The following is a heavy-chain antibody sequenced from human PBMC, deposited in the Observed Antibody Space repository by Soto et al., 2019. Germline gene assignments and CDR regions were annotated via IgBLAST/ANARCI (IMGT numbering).Heavy chain of an antibody. J-gene: IGHJ4*02. CDR1: GYSFTNYW. CDR3: ARGVDGHTWSLY. V-gene: IGHV5-51*01. Sequence: GSLENSCKGSGYSFTNYWNGWVRQMPGKGLEWMGIIYPGTSNTLYSPSFQGQVTISVDKSITTAFLQWSSLKASDTAMYYCARGVDGHTWSLYWGQGTLVTVSS. D-gene: IGHD3-3*01. CDR2: IYPGTSNT.